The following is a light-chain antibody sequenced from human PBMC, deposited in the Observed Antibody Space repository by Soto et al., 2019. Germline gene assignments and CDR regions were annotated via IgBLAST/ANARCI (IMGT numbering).Light chain of an antibody. CDR2: ATS. CDR1: QAISSY. CDR3: HKYNHAPT. Sequence: DIQLTQSPSSLSASVGDRVTITCRASQAISSYLAWYQQKPGKVPELLIYATSTLQSGAPSRFSGSGSGTDFTLTISSLQPEDVATYYCHKYNHAPTFGGGTMLEIK. V-gene: IGKV1-27*01. J-gene: IGKJ4*01.